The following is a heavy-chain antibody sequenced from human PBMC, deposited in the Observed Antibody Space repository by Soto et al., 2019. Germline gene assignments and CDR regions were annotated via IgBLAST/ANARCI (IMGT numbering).Heavy chain of an antibody. J-gene: IGHJ6*02. CDR3: ARSERRYYGMDV. CDR1: GLSVTSYNW. V-gene: IGHV4-28*01. Sequence: SETLSLTCAVSGLSVTSYNWWGWVRQPPGKGLEWIGYIYYTGTTNYNPSLKSRVTLSLDTSNNQFSLRLDSVTAVDTAVYYCARSERRYYGMDVWGQGTTVTVSS. D-gene: IGHD1-1*01. CDR2: IYYTGTT.